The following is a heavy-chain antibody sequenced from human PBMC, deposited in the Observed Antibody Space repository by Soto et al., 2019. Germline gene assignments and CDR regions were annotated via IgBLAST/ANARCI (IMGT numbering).Heavy chain of an antibody. D-gene: IGHD6-13*01. J-gene: IGHJ4*02. CDR2: ISGSGGST. CDR3: AKVTAAAGIFEY. CDR1: GFTFSSYA. V-gene: IGHV3-23*01. Sequence: GWSLRLSCAASGFTFSSYAMSWVRQAPGKGLEWVSSISGSGGSTYYADSVKGRFTISRDNSKNTLYLQMNSLRAEDTAVYYCAKVTAAAGIFEYWGQGTLVTVSS.